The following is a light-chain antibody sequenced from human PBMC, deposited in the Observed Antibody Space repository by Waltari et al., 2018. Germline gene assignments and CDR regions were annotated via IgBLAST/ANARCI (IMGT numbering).Light chain of an antibody. V-gene: IGKV1-39*01. J-gene: IGKJ2*01. CDR2: ATS. CDR1: QTIPTY. Sequence: DIQMTQSPSSLSASVGDRVTIACRASQTIPTYLNLYQHKAGEAPNLLIYATSNLESGVPSRFSGSGSGTEFTLTISNLQAEDFATYYCQQSDAFPYTFGQGTKLEIK. CDR3: QQSDAFPYT.